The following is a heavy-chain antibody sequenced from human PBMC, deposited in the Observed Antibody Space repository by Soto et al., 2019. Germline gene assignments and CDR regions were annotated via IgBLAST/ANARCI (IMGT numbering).Heavy chain of an antibody. CDR2: ISSSSSYI. V-gene: IGHV3-21*01. J-gene: IGHJ6*02. Sequence: PGGSLRLSCAASGFTFSSYSMNWVRQAPGKGLEWVSSISSSSSYIYYADSVKGRFTISRDNAKNSLYLQMNSLRAEDTAVYYCASNRDFWSGYVPSDGMDVWGQGTTVTVSS. CDR3: ASNRDFWSGYVPSDGMDV. D-gene: IGHD3-3*01. CDR1: GFTFSSYS.